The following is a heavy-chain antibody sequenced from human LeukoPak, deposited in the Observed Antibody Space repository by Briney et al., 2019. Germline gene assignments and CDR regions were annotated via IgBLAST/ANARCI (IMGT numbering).Heavy chain of an antibody. J-gene: IGHJ4*02. Sequence: SETLSLTCTVSGGSISSYYWSWIRQPPGKGLEWIGYIYYSGSTNYNPSLKSRVTISVDTSKNQFSLKLSSVTAADTAVYYCARGLSMGEYYYDSSGLDYWGQGTLVTVSS. V-gene: IGHV4-59*12. CDR3: ARGLSMGEYYYDSSGLDY. CDR2: IYYSGST. CDR1: GGSISSYY. D-gene: IGHD3-22*01.